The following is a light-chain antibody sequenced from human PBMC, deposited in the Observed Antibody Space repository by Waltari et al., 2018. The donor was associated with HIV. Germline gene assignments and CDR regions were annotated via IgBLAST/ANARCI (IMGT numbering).Light chain of an antibody. CDR1: PSTIVNNS. CDR2: SNS. V-gene: IGLV1-44*01. Sequence: QSVLTQPPSASWTPGPRVTIAGSGSPSTIVNNSVNWSHHFPGSAPKLPLYSNSQRPLGVPDRFSGSNSGSSASLAISGPQADDEAHYYCASWDDTLGVVFGGGTTLTVL. CDR3: ASWDDTLGVV. J-gene: IGLJ2*01.